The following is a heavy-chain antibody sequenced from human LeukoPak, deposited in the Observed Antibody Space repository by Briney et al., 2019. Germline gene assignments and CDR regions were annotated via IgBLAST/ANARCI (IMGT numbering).Heavy chain of an antibody. D-gene: IGHD3-10*01. J-gene: IGHJ3*02. Sequence: PGGSLRLSCAASGFTFSDYYMSWIRQAPGKGLEWVSYISSSGSPINYADSVKGRFTISRDNAKNSLYLQMNSLRAEDTAVYYCARDVTFRGPGAFDIWGQGTMVTVSS. V-gene: IGHV3-11*04. CDR1: GFTFSDYY. CDR2: ISSSGSPI. CDR3: ARDVTFRGPGAFDI.